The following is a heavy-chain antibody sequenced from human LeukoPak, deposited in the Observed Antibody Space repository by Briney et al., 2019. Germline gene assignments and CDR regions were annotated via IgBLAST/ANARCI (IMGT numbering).Heavy chain of an antibody. D-gene: IGHD3-22*01. CDR1: GFTFSDYF. Sequence: GGSLRLSCAASGFTFSDYFMGWVRQAPGKGLEWVSYIANNGRKTYYADSMKGRFTISRDNAKNSLFLQMNSLRAEDTALYYCARAGMDGRGYYQGFDYWGQGTLVTVSS. V-gene: IGHV3-11*04. J-gene: IGHJ4*02. CDR2: IANNGRKT. CDR3: ARAGMDGRGYYQGFDY.